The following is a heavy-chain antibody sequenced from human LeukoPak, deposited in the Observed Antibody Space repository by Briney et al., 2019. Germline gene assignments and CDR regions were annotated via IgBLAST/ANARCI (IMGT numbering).Heavy chain of an antibody. D-gene: IGHD1-1*01. Sequence: PGGSLRLSCAASGFTFSSYAMSWVRQAPGKGLEWVSAISGSGGSTYYADSVKGRFTISRDNSKNTLYLQMNSLRAEDTAVYYCARQVQEYSFYYGMDVWGQGTTVTVSS. V-gene: IGHV3-23*01. J-gene: IGHJ6*02. CDR1: GFTFSSYA. CDR2: ISGSGGST. CDR3: ARQVQEYSFYYGMDV.